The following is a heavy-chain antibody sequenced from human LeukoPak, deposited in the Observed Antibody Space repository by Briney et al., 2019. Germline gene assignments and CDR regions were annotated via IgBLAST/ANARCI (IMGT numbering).Heavy chain of an antibody. CDR1: GGSISSQY. CDR3: ARTSYHYNSRDYGWYFDY. V-gene: IGHV4-59*11. D-gene: IGHD3-10*01. J-gene: IGHJ4*02. CDR2: IYYSGIT. Sequence: PSETLSLTCTVSGGSISSQYWSLIRQPPGKGLEWIGYIYYSGITKYSPSLKSRVTISVDTSKNQFSLRLTSVTAADTAVYYCARTSYHYNSRDYGWYFDYWGQGTLVTVSA.